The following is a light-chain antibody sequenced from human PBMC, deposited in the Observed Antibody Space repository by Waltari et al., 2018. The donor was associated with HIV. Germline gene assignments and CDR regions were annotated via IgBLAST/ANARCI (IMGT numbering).Light chain of an antibody. CDR3: QSYDSSNQRV. V-gene: IGLV6-57*03. CDR1: SGSIASNY. CDR2: EDN. Sequence: NFMLTQPHSVSESPGKTVTISCTRSSGSIASNYVQWYQQRPGSAPTTVIYEDNQRPSWLPDRFSGSIDSSSNSASLTISGLKTEDESDYYCQSYDSSNQRVFGGGTKLTVL. J-gene: IGLJ3*02.